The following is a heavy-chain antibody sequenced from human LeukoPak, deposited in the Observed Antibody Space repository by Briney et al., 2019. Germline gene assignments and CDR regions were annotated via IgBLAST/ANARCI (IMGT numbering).Heavy chain of an antibody. Sequence: SVKVSCKASGGTFSSYAISWVRQAPGQGLGWMGGIIPIFGTANYAQKFQGRVTITADESTSTAYMELSSLGSEDTAVYYRARGGEHGHMDVWGKGTTATVSS. CDR2: IIPIFGTA. V-gene: IGHV1-69*01. CDR1: GGTFSSYA. J-gene: IGHJ6*03. CDR3: ARGGEHGHMDV. D-gene: IGHD3-10*01.